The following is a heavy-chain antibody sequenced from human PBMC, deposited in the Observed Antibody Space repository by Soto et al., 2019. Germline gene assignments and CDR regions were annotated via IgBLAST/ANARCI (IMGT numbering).Heavy chain of an antibody. V-gene: IGHV3-30-3*01. CDR1: GFTFSSYA. CDR2: ISYDGSNK. D-gene: IGHD6-13*01. Sequence: QVQLVESGGGVVQPGRSLRLSCAASGFTFSSYAMHWVRQAPGKGLEWVAVISYDGSNKYYADSVKGRFTISRDNSKNTLYLQMNSLRAEDTAVYYCARDSYIAAAGKINWGQGTLVTVSS. J-gene: IGHJ4*02. CDR3: ARDSYIAAAGKIN.